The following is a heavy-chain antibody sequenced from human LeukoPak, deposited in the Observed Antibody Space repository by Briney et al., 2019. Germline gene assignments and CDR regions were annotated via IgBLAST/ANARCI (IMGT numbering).Heavy chain of an antibody. V-gene: IGHV4-34*01. J-gene: IGHJ6*03. Sequence: SETLSLTCAVYGGSFSVYYWSWIRQPPGKGLEWIGEINHSGSTNYNPSLKSRVTISVDTSKNQFSLKLSSVTAADTAVYYCAGGSLYYYMDVWGKGTTVTVSS. CDR2: INHSGST. CDR1: GGSFSVYY. CDR3: AGGSLYYYMDV.